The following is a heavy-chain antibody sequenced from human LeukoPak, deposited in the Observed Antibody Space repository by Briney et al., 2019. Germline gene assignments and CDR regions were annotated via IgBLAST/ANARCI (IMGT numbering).Heavy chain of an antibody. CDR2: IWYDGSNK. Sequence: GRSLRLSCAASGFPFSSYGMHWVRRAPGKGLEWVSVIWYDGSNKYDSDSVKGRFTISRDSSQNTVYLQMNSLRAEDTAFYYCAREGGYNELDYWGQGTLVTVSS. V-gene: IGHV3-33*01. CDR1: GFPFSSYG. D-gene: IGHD5-24*01. CDR3: AREGGYNELDY. J-gene: IGHJ4*02.